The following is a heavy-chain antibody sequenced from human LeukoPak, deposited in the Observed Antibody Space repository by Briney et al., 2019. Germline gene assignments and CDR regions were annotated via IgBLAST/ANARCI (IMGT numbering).Heavy chain of an antibody. CDR2: ISFDERNR. Sequence: GRSLRLSCAASGFTFTSYAMHWVRQAPGKGLEGVAVISFDERNRYYTDSVKGRFTISRDNSKNTMYLQMNSLRTEDTAVYYCARPHSDYGGTDYRGQGTLVTVSS. J-gene: IGHJ4*02. CDR3: ARPHSDYGGTDY. V-gene: IGHV3-30*04. CDR1: GFTFTSYA. D-gene: IGHD4-17*01.